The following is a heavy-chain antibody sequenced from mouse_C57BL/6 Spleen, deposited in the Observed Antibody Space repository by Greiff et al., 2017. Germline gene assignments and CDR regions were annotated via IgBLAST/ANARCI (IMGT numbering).Heavy chain of an antibody. Sequence: VQLQQPGAELVKPGASVKVSCKASGYTFTSYWMHWVKQRPGQGLEWIGRIHPSDSDTNYNQKFKGKATLTADTSSNTAYMQLSSLTTDDSAIYYCARFDGYYWFAYWGQGTLVTVSA. CDR1: GYTFTSYW. CDR3: ARFDGYYWFAY. D-gene: IGHD2-3*01. CDR2: IHPSDSDT. V-gene: IGHV1-74*01. J-gene: IGHJ3*01.